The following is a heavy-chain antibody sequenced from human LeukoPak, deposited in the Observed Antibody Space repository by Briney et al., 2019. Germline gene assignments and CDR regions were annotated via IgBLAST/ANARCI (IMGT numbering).Heavy chain of an antibody. CDR2: ISWNSGSI. CDR1: GFTFDDYA. D-gene: IGHD2-2*01. CDR3: AKGDCSSTSCTRAFDY. Sequence: GGSLRLSCAASGFTFDDYAMHWVRQAPGKGLEGVSGISWNSGSIGYADSVKGRFTISRDNAKNSLYLQMNSLRAEDTALYYCAKGDCSSTSCTRAFDYWGQGTLVTVSS. J-gene: IGHJ4*02. V-gene: IGHV3-9*01.